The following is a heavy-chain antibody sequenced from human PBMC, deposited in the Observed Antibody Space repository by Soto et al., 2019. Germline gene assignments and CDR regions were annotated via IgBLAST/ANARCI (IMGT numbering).Heavy chain of an antibody. V-gene: IGHV1-24*01. CDR3: ATKDYGGYYFDY. CDR1: GYTLTELS. Sequence: XSVKVSCKVSGYTLTELSMHWVRQAPGKGLEWMGGFDPEDGETIYAQKFQGRVTMTEDTSTDTAYMELSSLRSEDTAVYYCATKDYGGYYFDYWGQGTLVTVSS. D-gene: IGHD4-17*01. CDR2: FDPEDGET. J-gene: IGHJ4*02.